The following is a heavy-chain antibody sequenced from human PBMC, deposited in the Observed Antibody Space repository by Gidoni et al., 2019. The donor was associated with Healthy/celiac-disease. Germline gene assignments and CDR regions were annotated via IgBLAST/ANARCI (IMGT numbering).Heavy chain of an antibody. CDR3: ARDLASLGYCSGGSCENWFDP. Sequence: QVQLVQSGAEVKTPGSSVKVSCKASGGTFSSYAISWGRQAPGQGLEWMGGIIPIFGTANYAQKFQGRVTITADKSTSTAYMELSSLRSEDTAVYYCARDLASLGYCSGGSCENWFDPWGQGTLVTVSS. V-gene: IGHV1-69*06. CDR2: IIPIFGTA. D-gene: IGHD2-15*01. J-gene: IGHJ5*02. CDR1: GGTFSSYA.